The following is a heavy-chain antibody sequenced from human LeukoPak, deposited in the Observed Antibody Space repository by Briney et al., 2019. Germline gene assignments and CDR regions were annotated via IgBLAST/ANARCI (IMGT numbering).Heavy chain of an antibody. V-gene: IGHV4-39*01. CDR2: IYYSGST. Sequence: PSETLSLTCTVSGGSISSSSYYWGWIRQPPGKGLEWIGSIYYSGSTYYNPSLKSRVTISVDTSKNQFSLKLSSVTAADTAVYYCARYGDYVTFDIWGQGTMVTVPS. D-gene: IGHD4-17*01. CDR3: ARYGDYVTFDI. CDR1: GGSISSSSYY. J-gene: IGHJ3*02.